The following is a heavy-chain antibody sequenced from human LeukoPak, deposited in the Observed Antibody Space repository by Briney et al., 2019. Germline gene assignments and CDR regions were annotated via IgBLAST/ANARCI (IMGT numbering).Heavy chain of an antibody. CDR3: AREDGSGGLDY. CDR2: ISGSSSYI. Sequence: GGSLRLSCAASGFTFSSYSINWVRQAPGKGLEWVSSISGSSSYIYYADSVKGRFTISRDNAKNTLYLQMNSLRAEDTAVYYCAREDGSGGLDYWGQGTLVTVSS. J-gene: IGHJ4*02. V-gene: IGHV3-21*01. CDR1: GFTFSSYS. D-gene: IGHD5-24*01.